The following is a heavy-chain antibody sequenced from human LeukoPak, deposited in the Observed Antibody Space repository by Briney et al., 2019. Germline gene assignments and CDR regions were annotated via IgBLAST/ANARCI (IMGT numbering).Heavy chain of an antibody. J-gene: IGHJ5*02. CDR1: GFTFSSYG. Sequence: GGSLRLSCAASGFTFSSYGMSWVRHAPGKGLEWVSAISGSGGSTYYADSVKGRFTISRDNSKNTLYLQMNSLRAEDTAVYYCAKDHVVVTPNWFDPWGQGTLVTVSS. V-gene: IGHV3-23*01. CDR2: ISGSGGST. D-gene: IGHD2-21*02. CDR3: AKDHVVVTPNWFDP.